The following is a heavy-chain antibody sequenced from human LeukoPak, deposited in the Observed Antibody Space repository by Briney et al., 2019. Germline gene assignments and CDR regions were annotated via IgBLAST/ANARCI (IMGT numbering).Heavy chain of an antibody. CDR2: IYSGGST. Sequence: PGGSLRLSCAASGFTVSSNYMSWVRQAPGKGLEWVLVIYSGGSTYYADSVKGRFTISRDNSKNTLYLQMNSLRAEDTAVYYCARDDSSGFDAFDIWGQGKMVTVSS. CDR1: GFTVSSNY. V-gene: IGHV3-66*01. J-gene: IGHJ3*02. D-gene: IGHD3-22*01. CDR3: ARDDSSGFDAFDI.